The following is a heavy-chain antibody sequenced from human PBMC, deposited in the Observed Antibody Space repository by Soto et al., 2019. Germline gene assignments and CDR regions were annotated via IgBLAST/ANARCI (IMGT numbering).Heavy chain of an antibody. CDR3: ARRKERSGPHYFDY. Sequence: ASVKVSCKASGYTFTTYDIHWVGQVTGQGLEWMGWMNHYNGNTGSTQKFQGRITMTRNTSISTVYMELTSLRSEDTAVYYCARRKERSGPHYFDYWGQGSLVTVPQ. CDR1: GYTFTTYD. D-gene: IGHD6-25*01. J-gene: IGHJ4*02. CDR2: MNHYNGNT. V-gene: IGHV1-8*01.